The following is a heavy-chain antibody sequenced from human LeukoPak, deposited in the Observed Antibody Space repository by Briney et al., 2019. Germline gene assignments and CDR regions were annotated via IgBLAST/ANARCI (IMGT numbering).Heavy chain of an antibody. CDR2: IYYSGST. V-gene: IGHV4-59*01. CDR3: ARDRMAYCSGGSCPKGGWFDP. CDR1: GGSISSYY. D-gene: IGHD2-15*01. Sequence: SETLSLTCTVSGGSISSYYWSWIRQPPGKGLEWIGYIYYSGSTNYNPSLKSRVTISVDTSKNQFSLKLSSVTAADTAVYYCARDRMAYCSGGSCPKGGWFDPWGQGTLVTVSS. J-gene: IGHJ5*02.